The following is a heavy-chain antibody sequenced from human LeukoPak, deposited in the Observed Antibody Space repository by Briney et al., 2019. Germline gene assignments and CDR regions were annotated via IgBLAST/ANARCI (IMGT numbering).Heavy chain of an antibody. J-gene: IGHJ4*02. V-gene: IGHV1-46*01. CDR2: INPSGGST. D-gene: IGHD4-17*01. Sequence: ASVKVSCKASGYTFPNFFLHWVRQAPGQGLEWMGIINPSGGSTSYAQKFQGRVIMTRDMSTSTLYMELSNLRSEDTAVYYCARGRLRSLFDHWGQGTLVTLSS. CDR1: GYTFPNFF. CDR3: ARGRLRSLFDH.